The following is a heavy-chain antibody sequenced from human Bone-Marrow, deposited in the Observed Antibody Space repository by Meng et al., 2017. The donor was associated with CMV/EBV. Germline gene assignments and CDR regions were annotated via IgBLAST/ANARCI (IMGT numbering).Heavy chain of an antibody. CDR3: ARGYSSSSSSPYYYYYGMDV. J-gene: IGHJ6*02. CDR2: ISAYNGNT. D-gene: IGHD6-6*01. V-gene: IGHV1-18*01. CDR1: GYTFTSYG. Sequence: ASVKVSCKASGYTFTSYGISWVRQAPGQGLEWMGWISAYNGNTNYAQKLQGRVTMTTDTSTSTAYMELRSLRSDDTAVYYCARGYSSSSSSPYYYYYGMDVWGQGTTVTVSS.